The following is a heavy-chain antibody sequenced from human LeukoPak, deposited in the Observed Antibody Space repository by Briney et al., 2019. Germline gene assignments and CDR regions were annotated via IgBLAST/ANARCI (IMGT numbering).Heavy chain of an antibody. D-gene: IGHD5-24*01. V-gene: IGHV3-53*01. CDR3: ARGDGYNFFDY. J-gene: IGHJ4*02. CDR2: FYVGGAT. Sequence: GGSLGLSCAVSGFSVTNNYMSWVRQAPGKGLEWVSVFYVGGATYYAASVKGRFTISRDNSENTLYLQMKSLRAEDTAVYCCARGDGYNFFDYWGQGILVTVSS. CDR1: GFSVTNNY.